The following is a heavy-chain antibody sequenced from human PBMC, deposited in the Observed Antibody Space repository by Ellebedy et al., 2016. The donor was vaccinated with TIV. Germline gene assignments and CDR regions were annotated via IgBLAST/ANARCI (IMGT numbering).Heavy chain of an antibody. D-gene: IGHD1-26*01. Sequence: GGSLRLSCAASGFPFTNAWMNWVRQAPGKGLEWVGRIKRKIDGTTTDYAAPVKGRFTISRDDSKSALYLQMNSLKTEDTAVYYCTGSYRAFDIWGQGTMVTVSS. CDR2: IKRKIDGTTT. J-gene: IGHJ3*02. CDR3: TGSYRAFDI. V-gene: IGHV3-15*07. CDR1: GFPFTNAW.